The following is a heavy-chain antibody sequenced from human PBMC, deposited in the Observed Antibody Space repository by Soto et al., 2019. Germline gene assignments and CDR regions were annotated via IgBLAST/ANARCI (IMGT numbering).Heavy chain of an antibody. D-gene: IGHD2-2*01. CDR2: ISAYNGNT. CDR3: AIDQVVPALDV. J-gene: IGHJ6*02. CDR1: CYTFTRYG. V-gene: IGHV1-18*04. Sequence: SVEVCFKDSCYTFTRYGISWVRQAPGQGLEWMGWISAYNGNTNYAQKLQGRVTMTTDTSTSTAYMELRSLRSDDTAVYYCAIDQVVPALDVWGQGTTVTVSS.